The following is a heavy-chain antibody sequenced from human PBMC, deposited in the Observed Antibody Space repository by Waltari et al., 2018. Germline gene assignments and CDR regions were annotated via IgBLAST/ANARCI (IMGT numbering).Heavy chain of an antibody. CDR3: ASLAVAGTFDY. Sequence: QVQLQESGPGLVKPSETLSLTCAVSGYSISSGYYWGWIRQPPGKGLAWIGSIYHSGSTYYNPSLKSRVTISVDTSKNQFSLKLSSVTAADTAVYYCASLAVAGTFDYWGQGTLVTVSS. CDR2: IYHSGST. D-gene: IGHD6-19*01. V-gene: IGHV4-38-2*01. J-gene: IGHJ4*02. CDR1: GYSISSGYY.